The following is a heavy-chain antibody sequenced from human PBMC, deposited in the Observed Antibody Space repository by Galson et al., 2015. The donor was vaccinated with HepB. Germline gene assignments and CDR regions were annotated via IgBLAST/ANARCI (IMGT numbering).Heavy chain of an antibody. CDR3: ARGVIKALVVPAASFDY. CDR1: GFTFSSYG. D-gene: IGHD2-2*01. J-gene: IGHJ4*02. CDR2: ISSSSRYI. V-gene: IGHV3-21*01. Sequence: SLRLSCAASGFTFSSYGMNWVRQAPGKGLEWVSSISSSSRYIYYADSVKGRFTISRDNAKNSLYLQMNSLGAEDTAMYYCARGVIKALVVPAASFDYWGQGTLVTVSS.